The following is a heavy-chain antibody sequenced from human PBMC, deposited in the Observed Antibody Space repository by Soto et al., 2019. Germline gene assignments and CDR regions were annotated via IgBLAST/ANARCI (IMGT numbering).Heavy chain of an antibody. Sequence: GESLKISCKGSGYSFTNYWIGWVRQMPGKGLEWMGIIYPGVSDTRYSPSFQGHVTISADKSISTAYLQWSSLKASDTAMYYCARQDPYYYDSTTAFYFDYWGQGSLVTVSS. V-gene: IGHV5-51*01. CDR1: GYSFTNYW. CDR3: ARQDPYYYDSTTAFYFDY. J-gene: IGHJ4*02. CDR2: IYPGVSDT. D-gene: IGHD3-22*01.